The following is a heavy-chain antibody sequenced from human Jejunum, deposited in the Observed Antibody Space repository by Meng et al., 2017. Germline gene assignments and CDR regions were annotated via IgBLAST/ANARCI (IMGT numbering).Heavy chain of an antibody. CDR2: ISNSGSTI. V-gene: IGHV3-48*03. CDR1: GFTFRNYE. Sequence: GESLKISCAGSGFTFRNYEMNWVRQAPGKGLEWVSYISNSGSTIYYADSVKGRFTISRDNAENSLYLQMSSPRAEDTAVYYCAREISGACDYWGQGTLVTVSS. J-gene: IGHJ4*02. CDR3: AREISGACDY.